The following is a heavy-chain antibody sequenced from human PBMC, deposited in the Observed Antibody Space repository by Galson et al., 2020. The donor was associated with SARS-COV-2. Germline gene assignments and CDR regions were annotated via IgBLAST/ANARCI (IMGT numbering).Heavy chain of an antibody. CDR2: INSDGSST. D-gene: IGHD1-7*01. V-gene: IGHV3-74*01. Sequence: ALHGESLKISCAASGFTFSSYWMHWVRQAPGKGLVWVSRINSDGSSTSYADSVKGRFTISRDNAKNTLYLQMNSLRAEDTAVYYCARVDWNYGDMWFDYWGQGTLVTVSS. CDR1: GFTFSSYW. CDR3: ARVDWNYGDMWFDY. J-gene: IGHJ4*02.